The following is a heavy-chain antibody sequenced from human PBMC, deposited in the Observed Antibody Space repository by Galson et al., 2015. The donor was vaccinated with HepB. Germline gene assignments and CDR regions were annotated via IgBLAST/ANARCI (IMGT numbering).Heavy chain of an antibody. J-gene: IGHJ4*02. CDR3: ASGSDYYGSGSYSGYFDY. CDR1: GYTFTSYA. Sequence: SVKVSCKASGYTFTSYAMHWVRQAPGQRLEWMGWINAGNGNTKYSQKFQGRVTITRDTSASTAYMELSSLRSEDTAVYYCASGSDYYGSGSYSGYFDYWGQGTLVTVSS. D-gene: IGHD3-10*01. CDR2: INAGNGNT. V-gene: IGHV1-3*01.